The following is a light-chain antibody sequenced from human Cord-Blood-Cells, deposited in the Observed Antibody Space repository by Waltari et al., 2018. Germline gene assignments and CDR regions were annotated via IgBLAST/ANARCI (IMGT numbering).Light chain of an antibody. CDR2: AAS. CDR1: QSISSY. CDR3: QQSYRTPLT. V-gene: IGKV1-39*01. Sequence: DIQMTQSPPSLSASVGDRVTITCRASQSISSYLNWYQQKPGKAPKLLIYAASSLQSGVPSRFSGSGSGTDFTLTISSLQPEDFATYYCQQSYRTPLTFGGGTKVEIK. J-gene: IGKJ4*01.